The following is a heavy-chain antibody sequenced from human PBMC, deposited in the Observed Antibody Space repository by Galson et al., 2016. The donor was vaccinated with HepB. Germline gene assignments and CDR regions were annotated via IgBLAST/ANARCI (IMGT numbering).Heavy chain of an antibody. Sequence: SLRLSCAASGFTFSRYAMTWVRQAPGKGLEWVSGLSGSGAHTYYADSVKGRFTISRDNSKNTLYLQMNSLRVEGTAVYYCAKDYVGGSYLLTQFDYWGQGTLVTVSS. CDR3: AKDYVGGSYLLTQFDY. CDR2: LSGSGAHT. D-gene: IGHD3-16*02. CDR1: GFTFSRYA. V-gene: IGHV3-23*01. J-gene: IGHJ4*02.